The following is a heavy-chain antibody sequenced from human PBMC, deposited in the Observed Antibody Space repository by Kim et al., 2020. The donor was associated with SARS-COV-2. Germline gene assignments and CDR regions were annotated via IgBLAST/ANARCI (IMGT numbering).Heavy chain of an antibody. J-gene: IGHJ5*02. CDR3: ARDDYGSGSGSWFDP. CDR1: GGSISSSNW. CDR2: IYHSGST. Sequence: SETLSLTCAVSGGSISSSNWWSWVRQPPGKGLEWIGEIYHSGSTNYNPSLKSRVTISVDKSKNQFSLKLSSVTAADTAVDYCARDDYGSGSGSWFDPWGQGTLVTVSS. V-gene: IGHV4-4*02. D-gene: IGHD3-10*01.